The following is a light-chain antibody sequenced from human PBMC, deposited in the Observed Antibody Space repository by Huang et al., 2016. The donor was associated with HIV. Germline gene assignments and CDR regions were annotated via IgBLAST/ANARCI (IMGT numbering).Light chain of an antibody. Sequence: EVVMTQSPATLSVSPGERATHSCRASQSVSSNLAWYQQKPGQAPRLRIYGASPRTTGIPARFSGSGSGTEFTLTISSLQSEDFAVYYCQQYNNWPPVTFGQGTKLEIK. V-gene: IGKV3D-15*01. CDR1: QSVSSN. J-gene: IGKJ2*01. CDR3: QQYNNWPPVT. CDR2: GAS.